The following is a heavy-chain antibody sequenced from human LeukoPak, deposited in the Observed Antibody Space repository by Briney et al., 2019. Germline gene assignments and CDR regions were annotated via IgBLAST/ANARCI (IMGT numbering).Heavy chain of an antibody. CDR1: GDSISSYY. CDR3: ATVPRE. CDR2: IYYSGGT. Sequence: SETLSLTCTVSGDSISSYYWSWIRQPPGKGLEWIGCIYYSGGTNYNPSLKSRVTISLDTSKNQFSLKLSSVTAADTAVYYCATVPREWGQGTLVTVSS. J-gene: IGHJ3*01. V-gene: IGHV4-59*01.